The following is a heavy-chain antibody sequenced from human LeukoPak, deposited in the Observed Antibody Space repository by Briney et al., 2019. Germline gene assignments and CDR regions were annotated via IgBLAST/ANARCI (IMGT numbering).Heavy chain of an antibody. CDR3: ARDSAVEMATIFNY. CDR1: GFTFSSYS. J-gene: IGHJ4*02. CDR2: ISSSSSYI. V-gene: IGHV3-21*01. Sequence: KSGGSLRLSCAASGFTFSSYSMNWVRQAPGKGLEWVSSISSSSSYIYYAGSVKGRFTISRDNAKNLLYLQMNSLRAEDTAVYYCARDSAVEMATIFNYWGQGTLVTVSS. D-gene: IGHD5-24*01.